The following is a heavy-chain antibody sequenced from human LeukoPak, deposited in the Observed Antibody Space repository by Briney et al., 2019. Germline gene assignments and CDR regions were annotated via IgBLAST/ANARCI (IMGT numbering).Heavy chain of an antibody. CDR1: GGSISSSSYY. J-gene: IGHJ4*02. CDR3: ARKDLGGWLDN. V-gene: IGHV4-39*07. CDR2: IYYSGST. D-gene: IGHD6-19*01. Sequence: ASETLSLTCTVSGGSISSSSYYWGWIRQPPGKGLEWIGSIYYSGSTYYNPSLKSRVTTSVDTSKNQFSLKLSSVTAADTAVYYCARKDLGGWLDNWGQGTLVTVSS.